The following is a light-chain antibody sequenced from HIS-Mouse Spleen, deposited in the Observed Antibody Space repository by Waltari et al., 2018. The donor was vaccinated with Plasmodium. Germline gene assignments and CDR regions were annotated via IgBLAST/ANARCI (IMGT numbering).Light chain of an antibody. CDR3: EQYNNWSFT. CDR1: QSVSSN. CDR2: GAS. J-gene: IGKJ3*01. V-gene: IGKV3-15*01. Sequence: EIVMTQSPATLSVSPGERATLPCRTSQSVSSNITWYQQNPGQAPRHLIYGASTRATGSPARFSGSGSGTEFTLTISSLQSEDFAVYYCEQYNNWSFTFGPGTKVDIK.